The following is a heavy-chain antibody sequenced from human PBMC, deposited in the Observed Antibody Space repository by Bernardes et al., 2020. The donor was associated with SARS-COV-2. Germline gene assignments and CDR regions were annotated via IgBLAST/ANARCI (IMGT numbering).Heavy chain of an antibody. CDR3: VRVGPYGWESFDY. D-gene: IGHD3-10*01. CDR2: VRTKPRSYST. J-gene: IGHJ4*02. Sequence: GGSLRLSCAASGFTFSDHYMDWVRQAPGKGLEWVGRVRTKPRSYSTDYAASVEGRFTISRDDSKNSVSLQMDNLKTDDTAVYYCVRVGPYGWESFDYWGQGTLVTVSS. V-gene: IGHV3-72*01. CDR1: GFTFSDHY.